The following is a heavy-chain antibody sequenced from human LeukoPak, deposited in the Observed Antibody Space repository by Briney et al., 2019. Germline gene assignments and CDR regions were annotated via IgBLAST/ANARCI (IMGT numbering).Heavy chain of an antibody. CDR1: GFTFSSYA. CDR2: ISYDGSNK. J-gene: IGHJ5*02. CDR3: ARDAPQVPAAGVLAS. V-gene: IGHV3-30*14. Sequence: PGGSLRLSCAASGFTFSSYAMHWVRQAPGKGLEWVAVISYDGSNKYYADSVKGRFTFSRDISKNTLYLQMNGLRTEDTAMYYCARDAPQVPAAGVLASWGQGTLVTVSS. D-gene: IGHD6-13*01.